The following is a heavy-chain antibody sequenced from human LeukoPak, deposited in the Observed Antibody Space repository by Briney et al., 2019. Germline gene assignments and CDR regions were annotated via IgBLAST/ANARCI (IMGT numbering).Heavy chain of an antibody. D-gene: IGHD6-19*01. Sequence: SETLSLTCVVYDESFSAHYWTWIRQPPGKGPQWIGEINHSRSVHDRPSLRSRVTMSIDTSREQFSLKMTSVTAADTAVYYCARGAINMAGVAFDNWGQGTLVTVS. V-gene: IGHV4-34*01. CDR1: DESFSAHY. CDR2: INHSRSV. CDR3: ARGAINMAGVAFDN. J-gene: IGHJ4*02.